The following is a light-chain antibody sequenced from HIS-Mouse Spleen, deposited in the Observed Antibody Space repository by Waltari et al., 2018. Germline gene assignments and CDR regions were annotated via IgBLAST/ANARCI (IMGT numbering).Light chain of an antibody. Sequence: DIQLTQSPSSLSASVGDRVTITCRASQSISSYFNWCQQKPGEAPKLLIYAASSLQSGVPSRFSCSGSGTDFTLTISSRQPEDFATYYCQQSYSTPMYTFGQGTKLEIK. V-gene: IGKV1-39*01. CDR2: AAS. CDR1: QSISSY. J-gene: IGKJ2*01. CDR3: QQSYSTPMYT.